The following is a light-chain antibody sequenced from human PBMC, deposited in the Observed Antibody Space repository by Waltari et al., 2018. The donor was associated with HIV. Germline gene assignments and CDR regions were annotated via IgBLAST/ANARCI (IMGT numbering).Light chain of an antibody. V-gene: IGKV1-39*01. CDR1: QSIDNY. J-gene: IGKJ4*01. Sequence: DIQMTQSPSSLSAYVGDSVTITCRASQSIDNYLSWYQQKPAQAPKLLLYAASNLQRGVSSRFSGSGSGTDFTLTSSALRPEDFATYYCQQSYSTPLTFGGGTKVVI. CDR3: QQSYSTPLT. CDR2: AAS.